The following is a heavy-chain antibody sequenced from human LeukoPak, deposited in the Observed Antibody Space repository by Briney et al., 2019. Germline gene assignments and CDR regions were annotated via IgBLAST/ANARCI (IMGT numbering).Heavy chain of an antibody. CDR3: ARDAQQLVRDNWFDP. Sequence: ASVKVSCKASGYTFTSYGISWVRQAPGQGLEWMGWISAYNGNTNYAQKLQGRVTMTTDTSTSTAYMELRSLRSDDTAVYYCARDAQQLVRDNWFDPWGQGTLVTISS. CDR1: GYTFTSYG. V-gene: IGHV1-18*01. J-gene: IGHJ5*02. D-gene: IGHD6-13*01. CDR2: ISAYNGNT.